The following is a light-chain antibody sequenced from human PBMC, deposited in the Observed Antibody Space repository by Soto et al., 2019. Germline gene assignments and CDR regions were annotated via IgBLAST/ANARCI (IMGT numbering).Light chain of an antibody. Sequence: EIVLTQSPGTLSLSPGERDTLTCRASQSVSSNYLAWFQQRPGQAPRLLISGASSRATGIPDRFSGSGSGTDFPLTISRLEPEDFAVYYCQQYGISPTWTFGQGTKVEIK. V-gene: IGKV3-20*01. CDR3: QQYGISPTWT. J-gene: IGKJ1*01. CDR2: GAS. CDR1: QSVSSNY.